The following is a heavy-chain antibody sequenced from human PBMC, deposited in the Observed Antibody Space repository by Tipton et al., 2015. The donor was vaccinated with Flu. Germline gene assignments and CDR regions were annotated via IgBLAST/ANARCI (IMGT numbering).Heavy chain of an antibody. Sequence: TLSLTCTVSSGSIRSTNYFCAWIRQPPGKGLELIGSIYPSGTTYYNPSLKSRVTISVDTSKNHFSLRLTSVTAADTAVYYCARHKVIIDITPGNWFDPWGQGTLVTVSS. D-gene: IGHD3-10*01. CDR3: ARHKVIIDITPGNWFDP. CDR2: IYPSGTT. J-gene: IGHJ5*02. CDR1: SGSIRSTNYF. V-gene: IGHV4-39*01.